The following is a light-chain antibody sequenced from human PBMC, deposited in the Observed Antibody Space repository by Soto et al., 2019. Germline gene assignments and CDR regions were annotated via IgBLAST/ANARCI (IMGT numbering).Light chain of an antibody. CDR1: QTISSW. CDR3: QHDNSYSEA. J-gene: IGKJ1*01. CDR2: KAS. Sequence: DIQMTQSPSTLSGSVGDRVTITCRASQTISSWLAWDQQKPGKAPKLLIYKASNLKSGVPSRFSGSGSGTEFTLTISSLQPEDFATYYCQHDNSYSEAFGQGNKVELK. V-gene: IGKV1-5*03.